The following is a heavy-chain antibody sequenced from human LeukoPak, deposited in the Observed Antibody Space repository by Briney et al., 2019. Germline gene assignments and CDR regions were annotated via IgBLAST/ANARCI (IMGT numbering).Heavy chain of an antibody. V-gene: IGHV3-30-3*01. Sequence: PGRSLRLSCAASGFTFSSYAMHWVRQAPGKGLEWVAVISYDGSNKYYADSVKGRFTISRDNSKNTLYLQMNSLRAEDTAVYYCARLDGTPYGSGSPPFDYWGQGTLVTVSS. CDR2: ISYDGSNK. CDR3: ARLDGTPYGSGSPPFDY. D-gene: IGHD3-10*01. CDR1: GFTFSSYA. J-gene: IGHJ4*02.